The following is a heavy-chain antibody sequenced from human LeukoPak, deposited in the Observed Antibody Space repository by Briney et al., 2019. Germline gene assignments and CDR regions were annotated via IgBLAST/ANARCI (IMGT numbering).Heavy chain of an antibody. CDR2: IYYSGST. J-gene: IGHJ5*02. CDR1: GGSISSGGYS. V-gene: IGHV4-30-4*07. Sequence: SKTLSLTCTVSGGSISSGGYSWSWIRQPPGKGLEWIGYIYYSGSTYYNPSLKSRVTISVDTSKNQFSLKLSSVTAADTAVYYCASSTYYDFWSGPNWFDPWGQGTLVTVSS. CDR3: ASSTYYDFWSGPNWFDP. D-gene: IGHD3-3*01.